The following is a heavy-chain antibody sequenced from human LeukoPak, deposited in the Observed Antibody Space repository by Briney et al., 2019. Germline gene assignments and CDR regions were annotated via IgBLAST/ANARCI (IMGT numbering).Heavy chain of an antibody. CDR1: GGYTGSHY. D-gene: IGHD2/OR15-2a*01. CDR2: ISPSGTT. CDR3: ARDFYASGFYFWLDP. Sequence: SETLSLTCTVSGGYTGSHYWSWIRQPAGKGREWIGRISPSGTTHYNPSLGSRVTMSVDTSKNYFSLRLSSVTAADTAVYYCARDFYASGFYFWLDPWGQGMLVTVSS. V-gene: IGHV4-4*07. J-gene: IGHJ5*02.